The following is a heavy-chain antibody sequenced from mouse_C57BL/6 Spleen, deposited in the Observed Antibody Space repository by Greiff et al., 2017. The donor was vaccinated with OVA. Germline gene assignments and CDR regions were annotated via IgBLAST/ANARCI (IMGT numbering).Heavy chain of an antibody. CDR1: GFTFSSYG. CDR3: AGGPHYFDY. CDR2: ISSGGSYT. Sequence: EVKLMESGGDLVKPGGSLKLSCAASGFTFSSYGMSWVRQTPDKRLEWVATISSGGSYTYYPDSVKGRFTISRDNAKNTLYLQMSSLKSEDTAMYYCAGGPHYFDYWGQGTTLTVSS. J-gene: IGHJ2*01. V-gene: IGHV5-6*01.